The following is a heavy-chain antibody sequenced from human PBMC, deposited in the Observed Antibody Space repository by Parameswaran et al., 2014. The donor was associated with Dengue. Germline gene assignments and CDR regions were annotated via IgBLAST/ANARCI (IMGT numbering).Heavy chain of an antibody. CDR3: ARSLYTYGHFDY. V-gene: IGHV2-26*01. D-gene: IGHD3-10*01. Sequence: PGKALEWLGHTFPNDEKSYITSRKSRITISKDSSKSQVVLTMTNLDPVDTATYYCARSLYTYGHFDYWGQGTWSPSPQ. CDR2: TFPNDEK. J-gene: IGHJ4*02.